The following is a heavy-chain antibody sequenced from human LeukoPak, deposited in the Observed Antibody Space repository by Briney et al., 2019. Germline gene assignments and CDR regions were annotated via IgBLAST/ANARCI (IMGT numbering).Heavy chain of an antibody. Sequence: GGSLRLSCAASGFTVSSNYMSWVRQAPGKGLEWVSVIYSGGSTYYADSVKGRFTISRDNSKNTLYLQTNSLRAEDTAVYYCARFGKGSGSPYGMDVWGQGTTVTVSS. CDR1: GFTVSSNY. CDR2: IYSGGST. D-gene: IGHD3-10*01. CDR3: ARFGKGSGSPYGMDV. J-gene: IGHJ6*02. V-gene: IGHV3-66*01.